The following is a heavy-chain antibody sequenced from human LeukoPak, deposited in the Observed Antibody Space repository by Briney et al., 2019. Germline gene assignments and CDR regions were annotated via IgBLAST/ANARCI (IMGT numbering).Heavy chain of an antibody. Sequence: PGGSLRLSCAASGFSFSSYSMCWVRQAPGKGLEWVAFIRHDGSNKYYADSVKGRFTISRDNSKNTVFLQMNSLRAEDTAVYYCAKDVGRKTVGASPDYWGQGTLVTVSS. CDR1: GFSFSSYS. D-gene: IGHD1-26*01. CDR3: AKDVGRKTVGASPDY. V-gene: IGHV3-30*02. J-gene: IGHJ4*02. CDR2: IRHDGSNK.